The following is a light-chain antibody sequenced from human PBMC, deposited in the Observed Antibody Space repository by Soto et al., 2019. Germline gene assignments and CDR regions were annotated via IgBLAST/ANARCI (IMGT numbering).Light chain of an antibody. Sequence: QSALTQPPSVSGSPGQSVTISCTGASSDFGTYNRVSWYQQPPGTAPKLKLYEVSNRPSGVPDRFSGSKSGNTASLTISGLQAEDEGDYYCSSYAGNSVLFGGGTKLTVL. CDR3: SSYAGNSVL. CDR1: SSDFGTYNR. V-gene: IGLV2-18*02. J-gene: IGLJ2*01. CDR2: EVS.